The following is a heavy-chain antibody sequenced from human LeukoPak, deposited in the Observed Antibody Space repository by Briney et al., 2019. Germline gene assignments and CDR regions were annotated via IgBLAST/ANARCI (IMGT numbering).Heavy chain of an antibody. CDR3: ARDLVQYSISEDLVDL. J-gene: IGHJ4*02. Sequence: GGSLRLSCTASEFTVSRNYMLWVRQAPGKGLEWVSLIFSNGDTHYAGSVKGRFTISRDNSKNTLYLQMNSLRAEDTAVYYCARDLVQYSISEDLVDLWGQGTLVTVSS. V-gene: IGHV3-66*03. CDR1: EFTVSRNY. D-gene: IGHD6-6*01. CDR2: IFSNGDT.